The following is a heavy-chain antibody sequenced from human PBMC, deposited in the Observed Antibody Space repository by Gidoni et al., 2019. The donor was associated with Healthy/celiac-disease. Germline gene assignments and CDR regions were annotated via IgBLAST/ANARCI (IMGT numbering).Heavy chain of an antibody. Sequence: QVQLVESGGGVVQPGRSLRLSCAASGFTFSSYGMHWVRQAPGKGLEWVAVISYDGSNKYYADSVKGRFTISRDNSKNTLYLQMNSLRAEDTAVYYCAKDRWYYGSGADIWGQGTMVTVSS. J-gene: IGHJ3*02. CDR1: GFTFSSYG. CDR2: ISYDGSNK. D-gene: IGHD3-10*01. CDR3: AKDRWYYGSGADI. V-gene: IGHV3-30*18.